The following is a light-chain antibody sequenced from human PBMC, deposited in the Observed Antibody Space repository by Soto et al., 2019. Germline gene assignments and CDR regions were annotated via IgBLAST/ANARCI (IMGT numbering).Light chain of an antibody. Sequence: QSVLTQPASVSGSPGQSITISCTGTSSDVGGYNYVSWYQQHPGKAPKLMIYEVSNRPSGVSNRFSGSKSGNTASLTISGLQAEGEADYYCSSYTSSSTVFGGGTKLTVL. CDR1: SSDVGGYNY. CDR3: SSYTSSSTV. V-gene: IGLV2-14*01. J-gene: IGLJ3*02. CDR2: EVS.